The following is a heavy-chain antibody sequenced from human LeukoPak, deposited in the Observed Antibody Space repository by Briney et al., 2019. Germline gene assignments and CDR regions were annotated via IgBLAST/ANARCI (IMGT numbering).Heavy chain of an antibody. J-gene: IGHJ5*02. Sequence: SGTLSLTCAVSGGSISSSNWWSWVRQPPGKGLEWIGEIYHSGSTNYNPSLKSRVTISVDKSKNQFSLKLSSVTAADTAVYYCARDRNYYDSSGYYEFDPWGQGTLVTVSS. CDR2: IYHSGST. D-gene: IGHD3-22*01. V-gene: IGHV4-4*02. CDR1: GGSISSSNW. CDR3: ARDRNYYDSSGYYEFDP.